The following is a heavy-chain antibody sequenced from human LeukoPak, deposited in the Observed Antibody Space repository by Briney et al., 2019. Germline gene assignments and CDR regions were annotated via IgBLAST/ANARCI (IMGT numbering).Heavy chain of an antibody. V-gene: IGHV3-53*01. D-gene: IGHD3-9*01. Sequence: PGGSLRLSCVASGFTVSGVYMSWVRQAPGQGLDWVSVIYSDDSTYYADSVKGRFTISRDNSKNTLYLQMNSLRAEDTAVYYCAIHAAGYYPLYFDYWGQGTLVTVSS. CDR2: IYSDDST. CDR1: GFTVSGVY. CDR3: AIHAAGYYPLYFDY. J-gene: IGHJ4*02.